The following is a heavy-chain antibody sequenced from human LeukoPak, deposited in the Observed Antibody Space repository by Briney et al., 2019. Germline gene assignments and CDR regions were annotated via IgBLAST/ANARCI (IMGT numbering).Heavy chain of an antibody. D-gene: IGHD1-26*01. J-gene: IGHJ4*02. CDR1: GFTFSSYA. Sequence: PGGSLRLPCAASGFTFSSYAMHWVRQAPGKGLEWVAVISYDGSNKYYADSVKGRFTISRDNSKNTLYLQMNSLRAEDTAVYYCARDLGARDDYWGRGTLVTVSS. CDR2: ISYDGSNK. CDR3: ARDLGARDDY. V-gene: IGHV3-30-3*01.